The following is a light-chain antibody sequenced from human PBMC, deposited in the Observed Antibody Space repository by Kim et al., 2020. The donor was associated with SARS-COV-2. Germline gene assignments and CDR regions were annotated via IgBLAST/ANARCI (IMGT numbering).Light chain of an antibody. V-gene: IGKV1-39*01. CDR3: QQTDSMPYT. CDR1: QRIGRY. CDR2: GVS. Sequence: DIQMTQSPSSLSASVGDRVTITCRASQRIGRYLNWYQQKPGRAPKLLIYGVSSLQSGVPSRFSGFGSGIEFSLTISSLQPEDFATYYCQQTDSMPYTFGQGTKLEI. J-gene: IGKJ2*01.